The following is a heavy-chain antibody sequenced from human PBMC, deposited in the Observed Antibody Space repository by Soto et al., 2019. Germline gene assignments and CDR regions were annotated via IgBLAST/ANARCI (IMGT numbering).Heavy chain of an antibody. D-gene: IGHD3-22*01. J-gene: IGHJ3*02. CDR1: GGSISSYY. V-gene: IGHV4-59*08. CDR2: MYYGGRT. CDR3: ARHFYYYDSSGSRGAFDI. Sequence: SETLSLTCTVSGGSISSYYWSWIRQPPGKGLEWIGYMYYGGRTNYNPSLKSRVTISVDTSKSQFSLKLSSVTAADTAVYYCARHFYYYDSSGSRGAFDIWGQGTMVTVSS.